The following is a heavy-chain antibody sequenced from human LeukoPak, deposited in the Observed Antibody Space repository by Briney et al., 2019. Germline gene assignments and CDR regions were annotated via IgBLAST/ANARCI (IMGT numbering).Heavy chain of an antibody. D-gene: IGHD7-27*01. CDR2: IYYSGST. V-gene: IGHV4-39*01. J-gene: IGHJ4*02. CDR1: GDSINSSDYY. Sequence: PSETLSLTCTVSGDSINSSDYYWAWVRQPPGEGLEWIATIYYSGSTYYKPSLKSRLTISVDSSKNQFSLKMNSVTAADTAVYYCARHGNWDPFDYWGQGTLVTVSS. CDR3: ARHGNWDPFDY.